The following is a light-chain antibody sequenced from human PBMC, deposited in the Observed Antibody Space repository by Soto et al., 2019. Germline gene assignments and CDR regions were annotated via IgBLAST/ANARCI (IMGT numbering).Light chain of an antibody. Sequence: QSALTQPASVSGSPGQSITISCTGTNSDIGNYNIVSWYQQHPDKAPKLIIYEVTKRPSGVSNRFSGSKSGNTASLTISGLQAEDEGDYHCCSYTTSSNYVFGTGTKVTVL. CDR1: NSDIGNYNI. CDR3: CSYTTSSNYV. CDR2: EVT. J-gene: IGLJ1*01. V-gene: IGLV2-14*02.